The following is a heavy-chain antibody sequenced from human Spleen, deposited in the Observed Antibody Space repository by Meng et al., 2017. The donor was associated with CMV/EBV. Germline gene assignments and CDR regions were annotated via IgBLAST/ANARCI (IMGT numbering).Heavy chain of an antibody. Sequence: GESLKISCAASGFTFSSYEMNWVRQAPGKGLEWVSYITSSGSTTYYADSVKGRFTISRDSAKNTLFLQMNSLRVEDTAVYYCARDLGGRGNLPSAFYPYGMDVWGLGTTVTVSS. CDR3: ARDLGGRGNLPSAFYPYGMDV. CDR2: ITSSGSTT. D-gene: IGHD1-26*01. J-gene: IGHJ6*02. CDR1: GFTFSSYE. V-gene: IGHV3-48*03.